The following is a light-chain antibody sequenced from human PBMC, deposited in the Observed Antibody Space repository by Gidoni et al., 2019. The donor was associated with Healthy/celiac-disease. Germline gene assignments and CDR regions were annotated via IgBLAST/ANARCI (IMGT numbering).Light chain of an antibody. Sequence: EIVFTQSPGTLSLSPGERATLSCRASQSVSSSYLAWYQQKPGQAPRRLIYGASSRATGIPDRFSGSGSGTDFTLTISRLEPEDFAVYYCQQYGSAPTFGQGTKVEIK. CDR3: QQYGSAPT. CDR1: QSVSSSY. CDR2: GAS. V-gene: IGKV3-20*01. J-gene: IGKJ1*01.